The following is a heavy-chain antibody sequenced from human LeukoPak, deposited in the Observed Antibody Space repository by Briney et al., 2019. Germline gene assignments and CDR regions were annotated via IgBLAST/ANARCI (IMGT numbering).Heavy chain of an antibody. CDR1: GGSISSYY. CDR2: IYTSGST. D-gene: IGHD1-26*01. CDR3: ACSGIQWGDYNYMDV. V-gene: IGHV4-4*09. Sequence: TSETLSLTCGVPGGSISSYYWSWIRQPPGKGLEWIGYIYTSGSTNYNPSLKSRVTISVDTSKNQFSLKLSSVTAEDTAVYYCACSGIQWGDYNYMDVWGKGTTVTVSS. J-gene: IGHJ6*03.